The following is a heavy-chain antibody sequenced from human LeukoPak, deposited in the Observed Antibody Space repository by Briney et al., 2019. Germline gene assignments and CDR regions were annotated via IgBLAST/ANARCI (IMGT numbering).Heavy chain of an antibody. CDR2: IYYSGST. CDR1: GGSISSSSYY. CDR3: ARLRYCSSTSCS. V-gene: IGHV4-39*07. J-gene: IGHJ4*02. Sequence: SETLSLTCTVSGGSISSSSYYWGWIRQPPGKGLEWIGSIYYSGSTYYNPSLKSRVTISVDTSKNQFSLKLSSVTAADTAVYYCARLRYCSSTSCSWGQGTLVTVSS. D-gene: IGHD2-2*01.